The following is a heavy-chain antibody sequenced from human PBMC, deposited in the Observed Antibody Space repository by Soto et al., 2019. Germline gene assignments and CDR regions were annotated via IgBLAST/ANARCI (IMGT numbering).Heavy chain of an antibody. CDR1: GNSFPSYG. D-gene: IGHD3-16*01. J-gene: IGHJ4*02. CDR2: ISGHNGNT. V-gene: IGHV1-18*01. Sequence: ASVKVSCTASGNSFPSYGISWGRQAPGHGLEWMGWISGHNGNTNYAQKLQGRVTMTTDTSTSTVYIALRSMRAANTAEYYCARSSDAGGSPRRPFFYGGQGTLVTVSS. CDR3: ARSSDAGGSPRRPFFY.